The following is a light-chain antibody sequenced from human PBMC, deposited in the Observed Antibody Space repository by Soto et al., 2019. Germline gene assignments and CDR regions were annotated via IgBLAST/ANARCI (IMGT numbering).Light chain of an antibody. CDR2: AAS. Sequence: DIQLTQSPSSLSASVGDRVTITCRASQSVTTYLNWYHQKPGKAPKLLISAASSLRDGVPSRFSCSGSGTGFTLNLNSLHPEDFATYYCRQSFSDPPLSFGGGTRVEVK. V-gene: IGKV1-39*01. CDR1: QSVTTY. CDR3: RQSFSDPPLS. J-gene: IGKJ4*01.